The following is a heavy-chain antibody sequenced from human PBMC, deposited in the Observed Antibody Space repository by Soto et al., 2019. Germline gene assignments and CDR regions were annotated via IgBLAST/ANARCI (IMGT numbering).Heavy chain of an antibody. V-gene: IGHV4-59*01. CDR2: FYYSGNT. CDR3: ARGGWKLFDY. CDR1: GGSISSYY. Sequence: QVQLQESGPGLVKPSETLSLTCTVSGGSISSYYWSWIRQPPGKGLEWIGYFYYSGNTNHNPSLKSLVTISVDTSKNQFSLKLSSVTAADTAVYYCARGGWKLFDYWGQGTLVTVSS. J-gene: IGHJ4*02. D-gene: IGHD6-19*01.